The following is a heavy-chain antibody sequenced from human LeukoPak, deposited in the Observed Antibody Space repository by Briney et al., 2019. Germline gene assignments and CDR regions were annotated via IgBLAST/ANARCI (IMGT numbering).Heavy chain of an antibody. CDR3: ARVVTANWFDP. Sequence: SETLSLTCAVSGGSISDYYWTWIRQPPGKGLEWIGYIYSSGSTNYNPSLKSRVTISIDTSKNQFSLKLSSVTAADTAVYYCARVVTANWFDPWGQGTLVTVSS. CDR1: GGSISDYY. V-gene: IGHV4-59*12. J-gene: IGHJ5*02. CDR2: IYSSGST. D-gene: IGHD2-21*02.